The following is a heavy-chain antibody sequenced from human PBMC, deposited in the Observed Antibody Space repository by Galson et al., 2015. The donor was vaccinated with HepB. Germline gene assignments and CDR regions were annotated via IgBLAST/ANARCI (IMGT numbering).Heavy chain of an antibody. CDR1: GYTFTDYY. V-gene: IGHV1-2*06. D-gene: IGHD3-9*01. Sequence: SVKVSCKASGYTFTDYYMHWVRQAPGQGLEWMGRVNPNSGGTNYAQRFQDRVTMTTDTSLRAAYMELSSLTSDDTAVYYCARGGRSYDMWTARNWYFDVWGRGTLVTVSS. J-gene: IGHJ2*01. CDR3: ARGGRSYDMWTARNWYFDV. CDR2: VNPNSGGT.